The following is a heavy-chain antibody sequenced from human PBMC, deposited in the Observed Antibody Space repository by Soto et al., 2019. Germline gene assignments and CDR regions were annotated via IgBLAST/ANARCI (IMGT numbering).Heavy chain of an antibody. J-gene: IGHJ6*02. D-gene: IGHD3-10*01. CDR1: GFTFSSYG. CDR3: VKFYHSHVSGSDPSSGMEA. V-gene: IGHV3-30*18. Sequence: GGSLRLSCAASGFTFSSYGMHWVRQAPGKGLEWVAVISYDGSNKYYADSVKGRFTISRDNSKNTLYLQMNSLRAEDTAVYYWVKFYHSHVSGSDPSSGMEAWGQGTPVTVSS. CDR2: ISYDGSNK.